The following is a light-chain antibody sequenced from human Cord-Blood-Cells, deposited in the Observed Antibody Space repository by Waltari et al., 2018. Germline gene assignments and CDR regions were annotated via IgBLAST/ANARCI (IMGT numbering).Light chain of an antibody. V-gene: IGLV2-23*01. CDR3: CSYAGSRV. J-gene: IGLJ3*02. Sequence: QSALTQPAPVSGSPGQSITISCTGTSIDVGSYNLVSWYQQHPGKAPKLMIYEGSKRPSGVSNRFSGSKSGNTASLTISGLQAEDEADYYCCSYAGSRVFGGGTKLTVL. CDR2: EGS. CDR1: SIDVGSYNL.